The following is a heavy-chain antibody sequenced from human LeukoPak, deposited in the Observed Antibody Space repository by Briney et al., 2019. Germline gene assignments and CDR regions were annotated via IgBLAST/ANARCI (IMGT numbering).Heavy chain of an antibody. D-gene: IGHD3-9*01. CDR3: ARDLFDWLFATHYLDY. CDR1: GYTFTGYY. J-gene: IGHJ4*02. CDR2: ISSYDGQT. Sequence: VASVKVSCKASGYTFTGYYMHWVRQAPGQGLEWMGWISSYDGQTKYAQNLQDRVTMTTDASTTTAYMELRSLRSDDTAVYYCARDLFDWLFATHYLDYWGQGTLVTVSS. V-gene: IGHV1-18*04.